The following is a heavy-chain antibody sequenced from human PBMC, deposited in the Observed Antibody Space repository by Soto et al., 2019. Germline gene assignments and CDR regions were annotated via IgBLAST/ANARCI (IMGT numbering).Heavy chain of an antibody. V-gene: IGHV4-59*08. Sequence: ASETLSLTSTVSGGSISSYYWSWILQPPGKGLEWIGYIYYSASTNYSPSLKSRVTISVDTSKNQFSLNLSSVTAADTAVYYCARHLPYCGGDCYSLDYWGQGTLVTVS. CDR2: IYYSAST. J-gene: IGHJ4*02. CDR1: GGSISSYY. D-gene: IGHD2-21*02. CDR3: ARHLPYCGGDCYSLDY.